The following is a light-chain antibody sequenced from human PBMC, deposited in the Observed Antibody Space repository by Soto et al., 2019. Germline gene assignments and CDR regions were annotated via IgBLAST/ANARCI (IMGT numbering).Light chain of an antibody. CDR3: QQYGSAPPYT. CDR1: QTVSNNY. Sequence: EVVLTQSPGTLSLSPGERATLSCRASQTVSNNYLAWYQHKPGQSPKLLIFGSSDRATGIPDRFSGSGSGTDFTLAMSRVEPEDFAVYYCQQYGSAPPYTFGQGTKLEIK. CDR2: GSS. V-gene: IGKV3-20*01. J-gene: IGKJ2*01.